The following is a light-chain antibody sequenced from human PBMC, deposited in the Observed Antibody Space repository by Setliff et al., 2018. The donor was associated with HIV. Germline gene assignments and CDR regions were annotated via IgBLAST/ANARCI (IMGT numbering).Light chain of an antibody. J-gene: IGLJ1*01. CDR1: NIGSKS. Sequence: SYELTQPPSVSVAPGKTARITCGGNNIGSKSVHWYQQKPGQAPVLVIYYDSDRPSGIPERFSGSKSGNTATLTISRVEAGDEAYYYCQVWDSSSDHSYVFGTGTKVTVL. CDR2: YDS. CDR3: QVWDSSSDHSYV. V-gene: IGLV3-21*04.